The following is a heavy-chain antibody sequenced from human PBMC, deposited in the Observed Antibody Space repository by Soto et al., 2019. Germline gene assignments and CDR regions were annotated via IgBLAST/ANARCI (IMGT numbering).Heavy chain of an antibody. V-gene: IGHV3-23*01. J-gene: IGHJ4*02. Sequence: EVQLLESGGGLVQPGGSLRLSCAASGFTFSSYAMRWVRQAPGKGLEWVSAISGSGGSTYYADSVKGRFTISRDNSKNTLYRQMNRLRAEDTAVYYCARRGSGSYYDYWGQGPLVMVSS. CDR1: GFTFSSYA. CDR3: ARRGSGSYYDY. D-gene: IGHD1-26*01. CDR2: ISGSGGST.